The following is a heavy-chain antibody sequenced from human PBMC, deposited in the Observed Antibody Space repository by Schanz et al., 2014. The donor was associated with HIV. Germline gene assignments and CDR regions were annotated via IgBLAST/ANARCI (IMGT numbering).Heavy chain of an antibody. J-gene: IGHJ6*02. Sequence: QVQLVESGGGVVQPGRSLRLSCAASGFTFSTTAMSWVRQAPGKGLEWVAFISYDGSNKYYADSVKGRFTISRDNAKNTLYLQMNSLRAEDTAVYYCATLETGATYYYYYYMDVWGQGTTVTVSS. CDR2: ISYDGSNK. CDR3: ATLETGATYYYYYYMDV. CDR1: GFTFSTTA. V-gene: IGHV3-30*03. D-gene: IGHD7-27*01.